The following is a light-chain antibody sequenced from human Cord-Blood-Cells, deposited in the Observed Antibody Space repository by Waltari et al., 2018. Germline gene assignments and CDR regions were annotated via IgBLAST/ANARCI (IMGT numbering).Light chain of an antibody. V-gene: IGKV4-1*01. Sequence: DIVMTQSPDSLAVSLGGRGTINCKFSQSVLYSSNNKNYLAWYQQKPGQPPKLLIYWASTRESGVPDRFSGSGSGTDFTLTISSLQAEDVAVYYCQQYYSTLWTFGQGTKVEIK. CDR2: WAS. J-gene: IGKJ1*01. CDR3: QQYYSTLWT. CDR1: QSVLYSSNNKNY.